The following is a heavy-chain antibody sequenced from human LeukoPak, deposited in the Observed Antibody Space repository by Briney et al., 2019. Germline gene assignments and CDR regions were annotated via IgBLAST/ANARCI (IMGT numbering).Heavy chain of an antibody. D-gene: IGHD1-1*01. CDR2: VYSGDSDT. CDR3: ARLATPGSFGKSGHFDS. Sequence: GESLKISCKASGYTFYRYWIGWVRQKPGKGLEWMGVVYSGDSDTRFNPSFHGQVSMSVDRSLSTVYLHWTSLKTSDTAIYYCARLATPGSFGKSGHFDSWGQGSLVAVSS. V-gene: IGHV5-51*01. CDR1: GYTFYRYW. J-gene: IGHJ4*02.